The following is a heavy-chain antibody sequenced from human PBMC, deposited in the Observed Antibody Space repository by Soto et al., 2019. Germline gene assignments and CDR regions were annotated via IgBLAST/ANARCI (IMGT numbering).Heavy chain of an antibody. V-gene: IGHV3-21*01. CDR1: GFTFSSYS. Sequence: GGSLRLSCAASGFTFSSYSMNWVRQAPGKGLEWVSSISSSSSYIYYADSVKGRFTISRDNAKNSLYLQMNSLRAEDTAVYYCARDYYDSSGYPGPFDYWGQGTLVTVSS. D-gene: IGHD3-22*01. CDR2: ISSSSSYI. CDR3: ARDYYDSSGYPGPFDY. J-gene: IGHJ4*02.